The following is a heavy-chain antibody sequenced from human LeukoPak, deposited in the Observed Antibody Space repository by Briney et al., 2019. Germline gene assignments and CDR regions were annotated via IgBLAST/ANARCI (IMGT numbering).Heavy chain of an antibody. CDR3: AKSNGYGLVDI. Sequence: SETLSLTCTVSGDSITSGIHYWNWFRQPAGTGLEWIGRIYTTGSTNYNPSLKSRVTISLDTSKNQISLNLSSVIAADTAVYYCAKSNGYGLVDIWGQGTMVTVSS. CDR1: GDSITSGIHY. D-gene: IGHD3-10*01. CDR2: IYTTGST. J-gene: IGHJ3*02. V-gene: IGHV4-61*02.